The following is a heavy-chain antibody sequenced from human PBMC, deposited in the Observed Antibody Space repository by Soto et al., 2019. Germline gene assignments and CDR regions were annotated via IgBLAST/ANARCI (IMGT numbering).Heavy chain of an antibody. J-gene: IGHJ6*02. CDR3: AKDIGGVDTAMDYYYYGMDV. CDR2: ISWNSGSI. V-gene: IGHV3-9*01. D-gene: IGHD5-18*01. CDR1: GFTLDAYT. Sequence: EVQLVESGGGLVQPGRSLRLSCAASGFTLDAYTMHWVRQAPGKGLEWVSGISWNSGSIGYADSVKGRFTISRDNAKNSLDLQMNSLRAEDTALYYCAKDIGGVDTAMDYYYYGMDVWGQGTTVTVSS.